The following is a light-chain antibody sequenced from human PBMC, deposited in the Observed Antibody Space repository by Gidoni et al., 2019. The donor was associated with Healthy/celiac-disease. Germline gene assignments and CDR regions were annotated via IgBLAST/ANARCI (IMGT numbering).Light chain of an antibody. CDR3: QQRSNWPLT. Sequence: EIVLTQSPATLSLSPGERATLSCRASQSVSSYLAWYQQKPGQAPRLLIYDASNRATGITARFSGSGSGTDFTLTISSLEPEDFEVYYCQQRSNWPLTFGGGTKVEIK. CDR1: QSVSSY. J-gene: IGKJ4*01. CDR2: DAS. V-gene: IGKV3-11*01.